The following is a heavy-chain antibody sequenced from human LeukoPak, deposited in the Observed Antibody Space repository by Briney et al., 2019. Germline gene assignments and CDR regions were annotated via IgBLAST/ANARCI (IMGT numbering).Heavy chain of an antibody. V-gene: IGHV1-18*01. Sequence: ATVKVSCKASGYTFTSYTISWVRQAPGQGLEWMAWVNAYNGNTNYAQKLQGRVTMTTDTSTSTAYMELRGLRSDDTAVYYCARVDDTFLYFDYWGQGTLVTVSS. D-gene: IGHD2/OR15-2a*01. J-gene: IGHJ4*02. CDR3: ARVDDTFLYFDY. CDR2: VNAYNGNT. CDR1: GYTFTSYT.